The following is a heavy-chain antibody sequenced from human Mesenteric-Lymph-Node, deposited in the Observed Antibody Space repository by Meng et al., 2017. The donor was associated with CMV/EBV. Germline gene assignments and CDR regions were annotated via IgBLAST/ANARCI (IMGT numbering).Heavy chain of an antibody. J-gene: IGHJ6*02. CDR1: GFTFSYYY. CDR2: ISSSSYYI. V-gene: IGHV3-21*01. CDR3: ATVRFKKSVIKGGMDV. D-gene: IGHD5/OR15-5a*01. Sequence: GESLKISCAASGFTFSYYYMSGVRQAPGKGLEWVSSISSSSYYIYYADSVKGRFTISRDNAKNSLYLQMNSLTAEDTAVYYCATVRFKKSVIKGGMDVWGQGTAVTVSS.